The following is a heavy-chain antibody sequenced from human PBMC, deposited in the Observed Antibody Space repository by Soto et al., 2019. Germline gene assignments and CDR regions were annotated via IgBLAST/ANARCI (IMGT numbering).Heavy chain of an antibody. J-gene: IGHJ5*02. Sequence: QVQLQESGPGLVKSSETLSLTCTVSGGSISPYYWNWIRQSPGKGLEWIGYIYYNGNTNYNPSLKSRVTISINTSKNQFALKLTSVTAADTAVYYCARLPYSAEGWCDTWGQGTLVTVSS. CDR3: ARLPYSAEGWCDT. D-gene: IGHD5-12*01. CDR1: GGSISPYY. V-gene: IGHV4-59*08. CDR2: IYYNGNT.